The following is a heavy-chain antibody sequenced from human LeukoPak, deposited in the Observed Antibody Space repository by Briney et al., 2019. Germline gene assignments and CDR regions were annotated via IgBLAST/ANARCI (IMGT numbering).Heavy chain of an antibody. CDR1: AGSISSGDYY. Sequence: SQTLSLTCTVSAGSISSGDYYSGWIREPPWNGLEWFVYIYYSGSTYYNPSLKSGVTISVDTSKNHFSLELSSVTAADTAEYCCARGAAHSGYRGKRFDPWGQGTLVTVSS. CDR3: ARGAAHSGYRGKRFDP. J-gene: IGHJ5*02. CDR2: IYYSGST. V-gene: IGHV4-30-4*08. D-gene: IGHD5-12*01.